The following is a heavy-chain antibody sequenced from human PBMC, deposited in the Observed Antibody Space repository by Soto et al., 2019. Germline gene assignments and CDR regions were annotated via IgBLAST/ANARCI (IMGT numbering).Heavy chain of an antibody. J-gene: IGHJ3*02. D-gene: IGHD4-17*01. CDR1: GFTFSSYG. CDR2: ISYDGSNK. V-gene: IGHV3-30*18. Sequence: GWSLRLSCAASGFTFSSYGMHWVRQAPGKGLEWVAVISYDGSNKYYADSVKGRFTISRDNSKNTLYLQMNSLRAEDTAVYYCAKSGDYDAFDIWGQGTMVTVSS. CDR3: AKSGDYDAFDI.